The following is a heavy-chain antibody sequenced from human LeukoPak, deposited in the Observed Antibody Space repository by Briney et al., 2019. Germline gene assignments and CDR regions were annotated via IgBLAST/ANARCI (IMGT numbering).Heavy chain of an antibody. CDR2: INHSGST. CDR3: ARHLRMVRGVLGWFDP. D-gene: IGHD3-10*01. CDR1: GGSFSGYY. J-gene: IGHJ5*02. Sequence: PSETLSLTCAVYGGSFSGYYWSWIRQPPGKGLEWIGEINHSGSTNYNPSLKSRVTISVDTSKNQFSLKLSSVTAADTAVYYCARHLRMVRGVLGWFDPWGQGTLVTVSS. V-gene: IGHV4-34*01.